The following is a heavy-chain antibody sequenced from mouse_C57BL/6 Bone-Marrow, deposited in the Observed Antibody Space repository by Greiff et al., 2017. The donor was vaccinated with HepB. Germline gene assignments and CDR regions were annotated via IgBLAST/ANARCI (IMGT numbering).Heavy chain of an antibody. J-gene: IGHJ2*01. CDR3: ARIPPIYYYAHYFDY. V-gene: IGHV8-8*01. CDR1: GFSLSTFGMG. Sequence: QVTLKESGPGILQPSQTLSLTCSFSGFSLSTFGMGVGWIRQPSGKGLEWLAHIWWDDDKYYNPALKSRLTISKDTAKNQVFLKIANVDTADTATYYCARIPPIYYYAHYFDYWGQGTTLTVSS. D-gene: IGHD1-1*01. CDR2: IWWDDDK.